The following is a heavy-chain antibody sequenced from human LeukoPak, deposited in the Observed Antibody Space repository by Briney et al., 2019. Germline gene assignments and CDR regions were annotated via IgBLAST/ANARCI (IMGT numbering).Heavy chain of an antibody. CDR1: GGTFSSYA. V-gene: IGHV1-2*02. Sequence: ASVKVSCKASGGTFSSYAMSWVRQAPGQGLEWMGWINPNSGGTNYAQKFQGRVTMTRDTSISTAYMELSRLRSDDTAVYYCARGVGSYYYDSSGYYLDYWGQGTLVTVSS. CDR2: INPNSGGT. D-gene: IGHD3-22*01. CDR3: ARGVGSYYYDSSGYYLDY. J-gene: IGHJ4*02.